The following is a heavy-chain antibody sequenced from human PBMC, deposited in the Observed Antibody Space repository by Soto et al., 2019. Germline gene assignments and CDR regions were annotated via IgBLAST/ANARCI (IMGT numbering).Heavy chain of an antibody. CDR1: GGTFSSYT. CDR3: ARQSNFRGYFDY. CDR2: IIPILGIA. J-gene: IGHJ4*02. V-gene: IGHV1-69*02. D-gene: IGHD4-4*01. Sequence: SVKVSCKASGGTFSSYTISWVRQAPGQGLEWMGRIIPILGIANYAQKFQGRVTITADKSTSTAYMELSSLRSEDTAVYYCARQSNFRGYFDYWGQGTLVTVSS.